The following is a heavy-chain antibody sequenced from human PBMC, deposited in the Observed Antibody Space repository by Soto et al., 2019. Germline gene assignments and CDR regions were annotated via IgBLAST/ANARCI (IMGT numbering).Heavy chain of an antibody. CDR2: ISTSSSNI. Sequence: EVQLVESGGGLVQPGESLRLSCAASGFTISSYSLNWVRQAPGKGLEWVSYISTSSSNIYYADSVKGRFTISRDNANNSLYLQMNSLRDGDTAVYYCARDWYSNALAPDAFDIWGQGTMVIVSS. CDR3: ARDWYSNALAPDAFDI. J-gene: IGHJ3*02. D-gene: IGHD5-18*01. V-gene: IGHV3-48*02. CDR1: GFTISSYS.